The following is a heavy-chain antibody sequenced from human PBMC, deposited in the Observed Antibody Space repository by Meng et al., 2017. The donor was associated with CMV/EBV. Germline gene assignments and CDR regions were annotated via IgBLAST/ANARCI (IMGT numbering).Heavy chain of an antibody. J-gene: IGHJ5*02. V-gene: IGHV4-34*01. Sequence: QVVLQHGGAGLLKPSETLSLTCACYGGSFSGYYWSWIRQPPGKGLEWIGEINHSGSTNYNPSLKSRVTISVDTSKNQFSLKLSSVTAADTAVYYCARGGNWFDPWGQGTLVTVSS. CDR1: GGSFSGYY. CDR3: ARGGNWFDP. CDR2: INHSGST.